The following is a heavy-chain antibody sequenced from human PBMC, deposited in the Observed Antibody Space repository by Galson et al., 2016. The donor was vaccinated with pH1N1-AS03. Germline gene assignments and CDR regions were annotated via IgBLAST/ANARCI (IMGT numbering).Heavy chain of an antibody. Sequence: SVKVSCKASGGTFSQYSITWVRQAPGQGLEWMGGFIPFFGTPNYAQKFKGRVIITADRSTSTAYMELSSLSSEDTAVYYCAGTYCSNGVCYGTWYFDLWGRGTLVTASS. CDR2: FIPFFGTP. CDR3: AGTYCSNGVCYGTWYFDL. D-gene: IGHD2-8*01. V-gene: IGHV1-69*06. CDR1: GGTFSQYS. J-gene: IGHJ2*01.